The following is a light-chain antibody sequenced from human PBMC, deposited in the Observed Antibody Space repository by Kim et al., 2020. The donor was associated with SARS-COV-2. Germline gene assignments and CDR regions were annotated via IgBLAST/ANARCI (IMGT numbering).Light chain of an antibody. CDR2: DAS. V-gene: IGKV1D-13*01. Sequence: AIQMTQSPSSLSASVGDRVTITCRATQDISSDVAWYQQKPGKAPTLLIYDASNLKTGVPSRFGGRGSGTDFTLIIGSLQPEDFATYFFQQFNKYPLSFGGGTKVEIK. CDR3: QQFNKYPLS. J-gene: IGKJ4*01. CDR1: QDISSD.